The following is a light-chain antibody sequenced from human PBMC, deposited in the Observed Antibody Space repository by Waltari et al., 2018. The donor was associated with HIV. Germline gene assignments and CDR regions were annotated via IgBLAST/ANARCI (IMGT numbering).Light chain of an antibody. V-gene: IGLV1-47*01. Sequence: QSVLTQPPSTSGTPGQGVTISCSGSSSNIGRNYVYWYRHLPGTTPKRLIYRSDQRPSGVPDRFSASKSGTSASRAISGLQSEDEAVYYCAAWDHGLTGPNWVFGGGTRLTVL. CDR3: AAWDHGLTGPNWV. J-gene: IGLJ3*02. CDR1: SSNIGRNY. CDR2: RSD.